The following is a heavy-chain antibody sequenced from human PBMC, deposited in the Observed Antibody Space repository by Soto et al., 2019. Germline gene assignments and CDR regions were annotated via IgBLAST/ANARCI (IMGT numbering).Heavy chain of an antibody. D-gene: IGHD3-10*01. Sequence: EVQLLESGGGLVQPGGSLSLSCAVSGITFSNYVMSWVRQAPGKGLEWVSGIVAGGGFTYYADSVKGRFTISRDNSRNTLYLQMNSLRAEDTAVYYCARDTVRELDYWGQGTLVAVSS. CDR1: GITFSNYV. V-gene: IGHV3-23*01. CDR3: ARDTVRELDY. J-gene: IGHJ4*02. CDR2: IVAGGGFT.